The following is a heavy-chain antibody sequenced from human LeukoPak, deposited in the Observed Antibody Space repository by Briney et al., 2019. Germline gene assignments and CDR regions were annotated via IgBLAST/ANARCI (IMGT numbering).Heavy chain of an antibody. D-gene: IGHD5-18*01. CDR1: GYTLTELS. CDR3: ATGYSYGPWDFDY. V-gene: IGHV1-24*01. Sequence: ASVKVSCKVSGYTLTELSMHWVRQAPGKGLEGMGGFDPEDGETIYAQKFQGRVTMTEDTSTDTAYMELSSLRSEDTAVYYCATGYSYGPWDFDYWGQGTLVTVSS. J-gene: IGHJ4*02. CDR2: FDPEDGET.